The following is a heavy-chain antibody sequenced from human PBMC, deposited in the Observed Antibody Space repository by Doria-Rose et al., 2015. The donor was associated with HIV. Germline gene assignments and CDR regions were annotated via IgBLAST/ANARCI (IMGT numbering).Heavy chain of an antibody. CDR1: GFTFSSHR. D-gene: IGHD5-18*01. CDR2: ISSTSAYI. V-gene: IGHV3-21*01. CDR3: ATGVTLDY. J-gene: IGHJ4*02. Sequence: VQLQESGGGLVRPGGSLRLSCATSGFTFSSHRINWVRQAPGKGLEWVSSISSTSAYINYADSVRGRFTISRDNARNSRYLQMDSLRAEDTAIYYCATGVTLDYWGQGTLVTVSS.